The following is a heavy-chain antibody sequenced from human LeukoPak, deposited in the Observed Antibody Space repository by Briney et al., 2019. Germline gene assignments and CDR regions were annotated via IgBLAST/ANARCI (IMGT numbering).Heavy chain of an antibody. CDR3: ARVLGRNYVEWFDP. Sequence: SVKVSCKASGGTFSSYAISWVRQAPGQGLEWMGGIIPIFGTANYAQKFQGRVTITTDESTSTAYMELSSLRSEDTAVYYCARVLGRNYVEWFDPWGQGTLVTVSS. CDR2: IIPIFGTA. V-gene: IGHV1-69*05. D-gene: IGHD1-7*01. CDR1: GGTFSSYA. J-gene: IGHJ5*02.